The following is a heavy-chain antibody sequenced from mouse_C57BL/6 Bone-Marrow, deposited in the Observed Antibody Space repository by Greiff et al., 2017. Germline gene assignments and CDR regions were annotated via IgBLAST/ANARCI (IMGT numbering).Heavy chain of an antibody. CDR1: GYTFTDYY. J-gene: IGHJ2*01. CDR2: INPYNGCT. Sequence: EVQLVESGPVLVKPGASVKMSCKASGYTFTDYYMSWVKQSQGKSLEWIGVINPYNGCTRYNQKFKGKATLTVEKSSCTAYMELNSLTSEDSAVYYCARGDYRNYWGQGTTLTVSS. CDR3: ARGDYRNY. D-gene: IGHD1-1*02. V-gene: IGHV1-19*01.